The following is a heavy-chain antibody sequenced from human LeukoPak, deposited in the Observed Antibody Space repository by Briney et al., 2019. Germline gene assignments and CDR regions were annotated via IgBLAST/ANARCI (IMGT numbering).Heavy chain of an antibody. J-gene: IGHJ4*02. Sequence: GGSLRLSCAASGFTFSDFWMHWVRHAPGKGLEWVSGISWNSGSIGYADSVKGRFTISRDNAKNSLYLQMNSLRAEDTALYYCAKDIGSSSWTPDYWGQGTLVTVSS. D-gene: IGHD6-13*01. CDR2: ISWNSGSI. CDR1: GFTFSDFW. V-gene: IGHV3-9*01. CDR3: AKDIGSSSWTPDY.